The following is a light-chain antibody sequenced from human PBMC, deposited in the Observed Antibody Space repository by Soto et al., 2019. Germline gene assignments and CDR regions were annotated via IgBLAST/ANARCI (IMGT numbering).Light chain of an antibody. Sequence: IQMTQSPSSLSASLGDRVTITCRASQRITTYLNWYQQKPGNAPKLLITTSGTLQRGVPSRFSGGGSGTDFTLTITSLQREDFATYFCQQTYSTPYTFGQGTKLEIK. J-gene: IGKJ2*01. V-gene: IGKV1-39*01. CDR2: TSG. CDR3: QQTYSTPYT. CDR1: QRITTY.